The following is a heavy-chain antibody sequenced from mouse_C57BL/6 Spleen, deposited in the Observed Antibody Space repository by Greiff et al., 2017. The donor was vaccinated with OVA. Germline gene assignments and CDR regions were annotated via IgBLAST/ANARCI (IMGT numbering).Heavy chain of an antibody. V-gene: IGHV1-55*01. CDR1: GYTFTSYW. Sequence: VQLQQPGAELVKPGASVKMSCKASGYTFTSYWITWVKPRPGQGLEWIGDIYPGSGSTNYNEKFKSKATLTVDTSSSTAYMQLSSLTSEDSAVYYGARGASTEEEDGYFDVWGTGTTVTVSS. J-gene: IGHJ1*03. CDR3: ARGASTEEEDGYFDV. D-gene: IGHD1-1*01. CDR2: IYPGSGST.